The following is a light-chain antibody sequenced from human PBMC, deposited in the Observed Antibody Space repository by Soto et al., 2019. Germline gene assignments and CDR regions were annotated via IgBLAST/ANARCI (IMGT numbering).Light chain of an antibody. CDR2: EVT. J-gene: IGLJ1*01. CDR3: CSFAGSGTYV. V-gene: IGLV2-23*02. CDR1: SSDVGTYKL. Sequence: QSALTQPASVSGSPGQSITISCTGTSSDVGTYKLVSWYRQHPGKAPKLMIYEVTKRPSGISNRFSGYKSGNTASLTISGLQAEDEADYYCCSFAGSGTYVFGTGTKLTVL.